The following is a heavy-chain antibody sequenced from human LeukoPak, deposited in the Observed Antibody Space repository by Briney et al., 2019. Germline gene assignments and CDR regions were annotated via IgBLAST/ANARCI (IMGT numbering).Heavy chain of an antibody. CDR2: ISTSGSTI. V-gene: IGHV3-48*03. CDR1: GFTFSSYE. Sequence: GGSLRLSCAASGFTFSSYEMNWVRQAPGKGLEWISYISTSGSTIYYGDSVEGRFTISRDNAKNSLYLQMNSLRAEDTAVYYCGRGDYSSSWYLDHWGQGTLVTVSS. J-gene: IGHJ4*02. CDR3: GRGDYSSSWYLDH. D-gene: IGHD6-13*01.